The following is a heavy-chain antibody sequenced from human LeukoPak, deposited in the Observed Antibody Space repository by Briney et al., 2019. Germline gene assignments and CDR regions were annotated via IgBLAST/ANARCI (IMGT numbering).Heavy chain of an antibody. Sequence: SETLSLTCAVYGGSFSGYYWGWIRQPPGKGLEWIGSIYYSGSTYYNPSLKSRVTISVDTSKNQFSLKLSSVTAADTAVYFCARGPYSYDSLGAFDIWGQGTMVTVSS. CDR3: ARGPYSYDSLGAFDI. CDR1: GGSFSGYY. D-gene: IGHD3-22*01. CDR2: IYYSGST. J-gene: IGHJ3*02. V-gene: IGHV4-34*01.